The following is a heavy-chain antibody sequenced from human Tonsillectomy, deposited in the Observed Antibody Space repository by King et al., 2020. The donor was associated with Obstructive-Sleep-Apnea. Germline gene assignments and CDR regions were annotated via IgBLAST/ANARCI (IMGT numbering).Heavy chain of an antibody. CDR3: ARGPSLGEENDY. CDR2: IYYSGST. J-gene: IGHJ4*02. V-gene: IGHV4-38-2*02. Sequence: QLQESGPVLVKPSKTLSLTCTVSCDSISTGYYWSWILQPPGKGLDWIGSIYYSGSTYYNPSLKSRVTISVDTSKNQYSLHLSSATAADTAVYYCARGPSLGEENDYWGQGTLVTVSS. D-gene: IGHD2-21*01. CDR1: CDSISTGYY.